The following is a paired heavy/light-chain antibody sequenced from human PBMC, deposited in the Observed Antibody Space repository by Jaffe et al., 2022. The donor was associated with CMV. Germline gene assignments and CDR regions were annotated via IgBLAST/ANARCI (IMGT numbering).Light chain of an antibody. J-gene: IGLJ2*01. V-gene: IGLV3-19*01. Sequence: SSELTQDPAVSVALGQTVRITCQGDSLRSYYASWYQQMPGQAPVLVIYGKNSRPSGIPDRFSGSSSGNTASLTITGAQAEDEADYYCNSRDSSGNHVVFGGGTKLSVL. CDR3: NSRDSSGNHVV. CDR1: SLRSYY. CDR2: GKN.
Heavy chain of an antibody. J-gene: IGHJ6*03. V-gene: IGHV3-74*01. Sequence: EVQLVESGGGLVQPGGSLRLSCAASGFTFSSYWMYWVRQAPGKGLVWVSRINSDGSSTTYADSVKGRFTIFRDNAKNTLYLQMNSLRAEDTAVYYCAGARRIAVTGIDYYYYMDVWGKGTTVTVSS. D-gene: IGHD6-19*01. CDR2: INSDGSST. CDR1: GFTFSSYW. CDR3: AGARRIAVTGIDYYYYMDV.